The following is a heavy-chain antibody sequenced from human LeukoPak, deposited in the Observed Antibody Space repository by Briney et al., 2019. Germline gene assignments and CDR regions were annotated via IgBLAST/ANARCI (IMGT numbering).Heavy chain of an antibody. CDR1: GGSISSYY. CDR3: AANTLVRGVIYWYFDL. V-gene: IGHV4-59*08. D-gene: IGHD3-10*01. CDR2: IYYSEST. Sequence: PSETLSLTCTVSGGSISSYYWSWIRQPPGKGLEWIGYIYYSESTNYNPSLKSRVTISVDTSKNQFSLKLSSVTAADTAVYYCAANTLVRGVIYWYFDLWGRGTLVTVSS. J-gene: IGHJ2*01.